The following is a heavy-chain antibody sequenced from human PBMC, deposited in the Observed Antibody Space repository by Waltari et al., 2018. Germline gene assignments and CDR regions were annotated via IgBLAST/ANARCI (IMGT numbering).Heavy chain of an antibody. J-gene: IGHJ4*02. D-gene: IGHD6-19*01. CDR1: GYSFTKYW. V-gene: IGHV5-51*03. CDR3: ARRAGLAGTRYFDY. Sequence: EVQLVQSGAEVKKPGESLKISCKGSGYSFTKYWIGWVRQMPGKGLEWMGMIYPSASDTRYSPHFQGQVTISADKSISTAYLQWSSLKASDTAMYYCARRAGLAGTRYFDYWGQGNMVTVSS. CDR2: IYPSASDT.